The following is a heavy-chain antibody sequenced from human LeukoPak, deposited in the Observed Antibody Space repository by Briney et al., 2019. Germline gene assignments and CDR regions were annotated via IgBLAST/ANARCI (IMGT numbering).Heavy chain of an antibody. CDR3: AREDSSSDLDY. CDR2: ISAYNGYT. V-gene: IGHV1-18*01. Sequence: GPSVKVSCKASGYTFTNYGVSWVRQAPGQGLKWMGWISAYNGYTNYAQKFQFRVTMTTDTSTSTAYMELRGLTSDDTAVYYCAREDSSSDLDYWGQGTLVTVSS. J-gene: IGHJ4*02. CDR1: GYTFTNYG. D-gene: IGHD6-6*01.